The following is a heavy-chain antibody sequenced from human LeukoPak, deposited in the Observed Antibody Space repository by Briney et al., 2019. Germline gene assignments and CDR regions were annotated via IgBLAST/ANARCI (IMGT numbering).Heavy chain of an antibody. D-gene: IGHD6-13*01. Sequence: ASVKVSCKASGYTFSSFGISWVRQAPGQGLEWMGWISAYNGYTNYAQKLQGRVTMTTDTSTSTAYMELKSLRSDDTAVFYCARGWVPGSSRWHHRFNFYYMDVWGKGTTVTVSS. CDR1: GYTFSSFG. J-gene: IGHJ6*03. CDR3: ARGWVPGSSRWHHRFNFYYMDV. V-gene: IGHV1-18*01. CDR2: ISAYNGYT.